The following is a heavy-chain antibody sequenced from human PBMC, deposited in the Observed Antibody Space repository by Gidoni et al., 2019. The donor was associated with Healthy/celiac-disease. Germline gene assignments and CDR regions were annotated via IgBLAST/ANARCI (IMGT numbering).Heavy chain of an antibody. D-gene: IGHD3-10*01. V-gene: IGHV1-2*04. CDR1: GYTFTGYY. CDR2: INPNSGGT. CDR3: ARDQIGDHYGSGGYYYYYGMDV. Sequence: QVQLVQSGAEVKKPGASVKVSCKASGYTFTGYYMHWVRQAPGQGLEWMGWINPNSGGTNYAQKFQGWVTMTRDTSISTAYMELSRLRSDDTAVYYCARDQIGDHYGSGGYYYYYGMDVWGQGTTVTVSS. J-gene: IGHJ6*02.